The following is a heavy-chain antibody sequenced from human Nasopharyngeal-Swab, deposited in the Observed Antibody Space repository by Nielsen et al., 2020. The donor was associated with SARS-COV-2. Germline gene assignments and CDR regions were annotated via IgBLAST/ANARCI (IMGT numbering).Heavy chain of an antibody. D-gene: IGHD6-19*01. CDR2: IYYSGST. J-gene: IGHJ4*02. V-gene: IGHV4-39*01. CDR3: ARQERQWLELQPHYFDY. CDR1: GGSISSSSYY. Sequence: SETLSLTCTVPGGSISSSSYYWGWIRQPPGKGLEWIGSIYYSGSTYYNPSLKSRVTISVDTSKNQFSLKLSSVTAADTAVYYCARQERQWLELQPHYFDYWGQGTLVTVSS.